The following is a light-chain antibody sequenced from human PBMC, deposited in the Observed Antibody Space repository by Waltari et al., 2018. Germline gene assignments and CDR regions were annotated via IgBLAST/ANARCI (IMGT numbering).Light chain of an antibody. CDR1: SSTIRSNY. Sequence: QSLLTPSPSVSGTPGQSVTIPCSGSSSTIRSNYLHWSKQLPGTAPKLPLYRNNQRPSGVLDRFSGSKSGTSASLAISGLRSEDEADYYCAAWDDSLSGPYVFGTGTKVTVL. CDR2: RNN. J-gene: IGLJ1*01. CDR3: AAWDDSLSGPYV. V-gene: IGLV1-47*01.